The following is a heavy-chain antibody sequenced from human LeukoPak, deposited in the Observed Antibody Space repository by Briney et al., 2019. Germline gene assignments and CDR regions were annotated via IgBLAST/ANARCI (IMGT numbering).Heavy chain of an antibody. Sequence: ASVKVSCTASGYTFTSYGISWVRQAPGQGLEWMGWISAYNGNTDYAQKLQGRVTMTTDTSTSTAYMEPRSLRSDDTAVYYCARVTQTDYDFDYWGQGTLVTVSS. V-gene: IGHV1-18*01. CDR1: GYTFTSYG. D-gene: IGHD4-17*01. CDR2: ISAYNGNT. J-gene: IGHJ4*02. CDR3: ARVTQTDYDFDY.